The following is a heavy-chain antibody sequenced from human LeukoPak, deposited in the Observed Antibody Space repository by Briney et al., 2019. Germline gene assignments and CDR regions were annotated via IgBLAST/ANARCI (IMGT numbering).Heavy chain of an antibody. CDR3: ARDRGEGIVGTFDY. CDR1: GDSISNHY. D-gene: IGHD1-26*01. CDR2: IFYSGNT. V-gene: IGHV4-59*11. Sequence: SETLSLNCTVSGDSISNHYWSWIRQPPGQELVWIGYIFYSGNTHYNPSLKSRVTMSVDTSKNQFSLRLSSVTPADTAVYYCARDRGEGIVGTFDYWGQGTLVTVSS. J-gene: IGHJ4*02.